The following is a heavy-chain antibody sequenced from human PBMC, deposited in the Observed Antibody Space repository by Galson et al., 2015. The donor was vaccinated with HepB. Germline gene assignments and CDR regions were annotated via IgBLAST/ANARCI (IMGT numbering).Heavy chain of an antibody. CDR2: INAGNGNT. V-gene: IGHV1-3*01. CDR3: ARDGSGGLAFDI. CDR1: GYTFTSYA. J-gene: IGHJ3*02. Sequence: SVKVSCKASGYTFTSYAMHWVRQAPGQRLEWMGWINAGNGNTKYSQKFQGRVTITRDTSASTAYMELGSLRSEDTAVYYCARDGSGGLAFDIWGQGTMVTVSS. D-gene: IGHD3-10*01.